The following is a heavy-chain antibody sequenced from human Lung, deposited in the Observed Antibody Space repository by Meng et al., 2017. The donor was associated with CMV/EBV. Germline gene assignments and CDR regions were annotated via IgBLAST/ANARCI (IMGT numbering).Heavy chain of an antibody. CDR1: GYTFTDYY. CDR2: INPISDDT. CDR3: AREQNYGDFYYYYYGLDV. Sequence: ASXXVSXKASGYTFTDYYIHWVRQAPGQGLEWMGWINPISDDTNFAQKFPGRVTLTRDTSINTAYMELSGLKSDDTAVYYCAREQNYGDFYYYYYGLDVWXQGTTVTVS. V-gene: IGHV1-2*02. J-gene: IGHJ6*02. D-gene: IGHD4-17*01.